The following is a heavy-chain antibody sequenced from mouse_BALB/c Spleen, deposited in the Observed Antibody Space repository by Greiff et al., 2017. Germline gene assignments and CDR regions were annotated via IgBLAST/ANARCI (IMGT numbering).Heavy chain of an antibody. CDR1: GYTFTSYW. CDR3: ARYTYGNSYWYFDV. D-gene: IGHD2-1*01. CDR2: INPSTGYT. Sequence: VQLQQSGAELAKPGASVKMSCKASGYTFTSYWMHWVKQRPGQGLEWIGYINPSTGYTEYNQKFKDKATLTADKSSSTAYMQLNSLTSKDSAVYYCARYTYGNSYWYFDVWGAGTTVTVSS. J-gene: IGHJ1*01. V-gene: IGHV1-7*01.